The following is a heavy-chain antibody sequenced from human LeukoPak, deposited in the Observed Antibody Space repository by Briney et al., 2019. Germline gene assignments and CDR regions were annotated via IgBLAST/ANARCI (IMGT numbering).Heavy chain of an antibody. CDR1: GFTFSSYW. CDR3: ARDREVGDYINWFDP. J-gene: IGHJ5*02. Sequence: GGSLRLSCAASGFTFSSYWMSWVRQAPGKGLEWVANIKQDGSEKYYVDSVKGRFTISRDNAKNSLYLQMNSLRAEDTAVYYCARDREVGDYINWFDPWGQGTLVTVSS. D-gene: IGHD4-17*01. V-gene: IGHV3-7*01. CDR2: IKQDGSEK.